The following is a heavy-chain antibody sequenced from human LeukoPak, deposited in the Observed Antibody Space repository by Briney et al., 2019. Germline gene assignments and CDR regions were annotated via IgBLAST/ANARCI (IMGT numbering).Heavy chain of an antibody. V-gene: IGHV3-7*03. D-gene: IGHD3-3*01. CDR2: IKQGGSEK. CDR1: GFTFSSYW. J-gene: IGHJ6*02. Sequence: GGSLRLSCAASGFTFSSYWMSWVRQAPGKGLEWVANIKQGGSEKYYVDSVKGRFTISRDNAKNSLYLQMNSLRAEDTAVYYCARDFGDFWSGYYLYYYYYGMDVWGQGTTVTVSS. CDR3: ARDFGDFWSGYYLYYYYYGMDV.